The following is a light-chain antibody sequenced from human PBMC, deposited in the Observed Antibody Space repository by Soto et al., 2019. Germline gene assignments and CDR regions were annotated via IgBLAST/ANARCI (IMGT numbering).Light chain of an antibody. CDR3: QQYGSSSTWT. Sequence: EIVLTQSPGTLSLSPGERATLSCRASQSVSSSYLAWYQQKPGQAPRLLIYGASSRATGIPDRFSGSVSGTDFTLTISRLEPEDFAVYYCQQYGSSSTWTVGQGTKVEIK. J-gene: IGKJ1*01. V-gene: IGKV3-20*01. CDR2: GAS. CDR1: QSVSSSY.